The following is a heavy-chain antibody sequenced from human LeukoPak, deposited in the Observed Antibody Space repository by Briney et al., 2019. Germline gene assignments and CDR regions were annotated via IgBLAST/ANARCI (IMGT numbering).Heavy chain of an antibody. Sequence: SETLSLTCTVPGGSISSSSYYWGWIRQPPGKGLEWIGSIYQSGTTYYNPSLKSRVTISVDTSKNQFSLKLSSMTAADTAVYYCARPHGSGSYYTPSGMDVWGKGITVTVSS. D-gene: IGHD3-10*01. CDR2: IYQSGTT. CDR3: ARPHGSGSYYTPSGMDV. CDR1: GGSISSSSYY. J-gene: IGHJ6*03. V-gene: IGHV4-39*01.